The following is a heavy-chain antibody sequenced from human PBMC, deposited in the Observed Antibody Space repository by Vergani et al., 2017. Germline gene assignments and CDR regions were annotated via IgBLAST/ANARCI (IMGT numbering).Heavy chain of an antibody. D-gene: IGHD4-11*01. CDR2: LNKNNYYI. J-gene: IGHJ4*02. CDR1: GFSLSTCT. CDR3: AREMSNEGFDY. Sequence: EVQLVESGGGLVKRGGSLRLSCAASGFSLSTCTFNWVRQAPGGGLEWVSSLNKNNYYIYYADSVKGRFTISRDNAKNSLFLQMSSLKVEDTGVYYCAREMSNEGFDYWGQGTRVTVS. V-gene: IGHV3-21*01.